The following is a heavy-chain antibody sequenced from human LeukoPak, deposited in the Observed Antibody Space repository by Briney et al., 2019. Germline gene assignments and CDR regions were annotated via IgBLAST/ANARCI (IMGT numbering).Heavy chain of an antibody. CDR1: GFTFSSYE. Sequence: GGSLRLSCAASGFTFSSYEMNWVRQAPGKGLEWVSYISSSGSTIYYADSVKGRFTISRDNSKNTLYLQMNSLRAEDTAVYYCARKYCSGGSCFYHYYYMDVWGKGTTVTVSS. V-gene: IGHV3-48*03. CDR3: ARKYCSGGSCFYHYYYMDV. CDR2: ISSSGSTI. D-gene: IGHD2-15*01. J-gene: IGHJ6*03.